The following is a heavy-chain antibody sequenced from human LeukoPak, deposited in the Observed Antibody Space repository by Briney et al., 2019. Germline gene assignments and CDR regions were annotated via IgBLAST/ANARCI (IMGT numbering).Heavy chain of an antibody. CDR2: INHSGST. Sequence: PSETLSLTCAVYGGSFSGYYWSWIRQPPGKGLEWIGEINHSGSTNYNPSLKSRVTISVDTSKNQFSLKLGSVTAADTAVYYCARGGGYYDSSGYPQLADYWGQGTLVTVSS. J-gene: IGHJ4*02. CDR1: GGSFSGYY. V-gene: IGHV4-34*01. D-gene: IGHD3-22*01. CDR3: ARGGGYYDSSGYPQLADY.